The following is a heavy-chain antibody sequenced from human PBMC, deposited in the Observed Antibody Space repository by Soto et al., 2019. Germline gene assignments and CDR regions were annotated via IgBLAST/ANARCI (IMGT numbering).Heavy chain of an antibody. D-gene: IGHD5-12*01. J-gene: IGHJ6*01. V-gene: IGHV3-30*03. CDR2: ISYDGSNK. CDR3: ARGGGYSGYDSLYYGMDV. Sequence: QVQLVESGGGVVQPGRSLRLSCAASGFTFSSYGMHWVRQAPGKGLEWVAVISYDGSNKYYADSVKGRFTISRDNSKNTLYLQMNSLRAEDTAVYYCARGGGYSGYDSLYYGMDVW. CDR1: GFTFSSYG.